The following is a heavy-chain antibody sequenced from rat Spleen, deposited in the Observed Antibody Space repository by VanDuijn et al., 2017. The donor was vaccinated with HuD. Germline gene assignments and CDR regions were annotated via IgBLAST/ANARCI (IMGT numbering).Heavy chain of an antibody. J-gene: IGHJ2*01. CDR1: GFSLTSNS. CDR2: IWNNGGT. Sequence: QVQLKESGPGLVQPSRTLSLPCTVSGFSLTSNSVSWIRQPPGKGLEWIGVIWNNGGTDYNSAIKSRLSISRDTPKSQVFLKMNSLQTEDTAMYFCARGSVFFDYGGQGVMVTVSS. CDR3: ARGSVFFDY. V-gene: IGHV2-47*01.